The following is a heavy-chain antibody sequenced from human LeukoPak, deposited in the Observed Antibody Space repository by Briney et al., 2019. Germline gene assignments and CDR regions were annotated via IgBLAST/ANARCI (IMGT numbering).Heavy chain of an antibody. Sequence: SETLSLTCAVYGGSLGGYYWSWIRQPPGRRLEWIGEVNHSGNTNYNPSLKSRVTISLDTSKNQFSLKLTSVTAADTAVYYCAREVVVVPAAAFDIWGQGTMVTVSS. CDR1: GGSLGGYY. CDR3: AREVVVVPAAAFDI. D-gene: IGHD2-2*01. J-gene: IGHJ3*02. V-gene: IGHV4-34*01. CDR2: VNHSGNT.